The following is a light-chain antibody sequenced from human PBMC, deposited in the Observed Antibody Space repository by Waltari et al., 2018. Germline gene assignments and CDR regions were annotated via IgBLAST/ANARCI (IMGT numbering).Light chain of an antibody. J-gene: IGLJ3*02. V-gene: IGLV7-43*01. CDR1: TGTVTSGFF. CDR2: RTD. CDR3: LLMSGNAWV. Sequence: QTVVTQEPSLTVSPGGIVTITCASSTGTVTSGFFPNWFQQKPGQAPRALIYRTDNKQSWTPARFSGSLLGGKAALTLSNAQPEDEADYYCLLMSGNAWVFGGGTKLTVL.